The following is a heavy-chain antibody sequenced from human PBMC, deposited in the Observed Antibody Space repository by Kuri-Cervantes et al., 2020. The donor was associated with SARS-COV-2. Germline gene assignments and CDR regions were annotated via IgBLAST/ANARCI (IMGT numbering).Heavy chain of an antibody. CDR3: ARVKYYDFWSGYHTRYYYGMDV. CDR1: GGSFSGYY. D-gene: IGHD3-3*01. CDR2: INHSGST. Sequence: SETLSLTCAVYGGSFSGYYWSWTRQPPGKGLEWIGEINHSGSTNYNPSLKSRVTISVDTSKNQFSLKLSSVTAADTAVYYYARVKYYDFWSGYHTRYYYGMDVWGQGTMVTVSS. J-gene: IGHJ6*02. V-gene: IGHV4-34*01.